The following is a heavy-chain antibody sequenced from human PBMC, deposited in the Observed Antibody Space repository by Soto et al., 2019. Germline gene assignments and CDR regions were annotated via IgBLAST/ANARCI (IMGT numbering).Heavy chain of an antibody. V-gene: IGHV3-30-3*01. CDR3: ARGWLRFGVDY. Sequence: PGVSLRLSCAASGFIFSSYAIHWVRQAPGRGLEWVSYASYDGTKKDYADSVKGRFTISRDNSNNTVYLQMNSLRAEDTALYYCARGWLRFGVDYWGQGTPVTVSS. D-gene: IGHD5-12*01. CDR1: GFIFSSYA. CDR2: ASYDGTKK. J-gene: IGHJ4*02.